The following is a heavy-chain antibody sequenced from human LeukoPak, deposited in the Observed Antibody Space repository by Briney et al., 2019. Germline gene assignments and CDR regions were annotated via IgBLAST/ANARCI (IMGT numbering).Heavy chain of an antibody. Sequence: GRSLRLSCAASGFTVSSNYMSWVRQAPGKGLEWVSVIYSGGSTYYADSVKGRFTISRDNSKNTLYLQMNSLRAEDTAVYYCARWGGDYYYGMDVWGQGTTVTVSS. CDR3: ARWGGDYYYGMDV. CDR1: GFTVSSNY. J-gene: IGHJ6*02. V-gene: IGHV3-66*01. D-gene: IGHD3-10*01. CDR2: IYSGGST.